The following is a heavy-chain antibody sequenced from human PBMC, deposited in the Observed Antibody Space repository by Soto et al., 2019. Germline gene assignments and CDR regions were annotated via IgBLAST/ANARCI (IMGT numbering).Heavy chain of an antibody. V-gene: IGHV3-7*01. J-gene: IGHJ4*02. CDR3: AREGLRYFDWLLSDFDY. CDR2: IKQDGSEK. CDR1: GFTFSSYW. D-gene: IGHD3-9*01. Sequence: GSLRLSCAASGFTFSSYWMSWVRQAPGKGLEWVANIKQDGSEKYYVDSVKGRFTIPRDNAKNSLYLQMNSLRAEDTAVYYCAREGLRYFDWLLSDFDYWGQGTLVTVSS.